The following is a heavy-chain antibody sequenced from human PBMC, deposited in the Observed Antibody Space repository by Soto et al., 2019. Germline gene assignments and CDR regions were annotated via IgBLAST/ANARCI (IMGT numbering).Heavy chain of an antibody. CDR2: IYHSGST. V-gene: IGHV4-4*02. CDR3: ARHSGSSFRDY. D-gene: IGHD1-26*01. CDR1: GDSISRSNW. J-gene: IGHJ4*02. Sequence: QVPLQASGPGLVKPSGTLSLTCAVSGDSISRSNWWSWVRHPPGKGLEWIGDIYHSGSTNYNPSLKSRVTVSVDKSKTPLALNLASVTPGDTAVYYFARHSGSSFRDYWVQGPLVTVSS.